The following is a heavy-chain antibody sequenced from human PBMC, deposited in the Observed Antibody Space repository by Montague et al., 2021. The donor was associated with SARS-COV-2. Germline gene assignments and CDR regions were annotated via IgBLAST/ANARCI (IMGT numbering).Heavy chain of an antibody. CDR1: GFSLSTSGMC. Sequence: VKPTQTLTLTCTFSGFSLSTSGMCVSWIRQPPGKALEWLALIDWDDDKYYSTSLKTRLTISKDTSKNQVVLTMTNMDPVDTATYYCARIRDYDILTGSYSGFDYWGQGNPGHRLL. V-gene: IGHV2-70*01. CDR2: IDWDDDK. CDR3: ARIRDYDILTGSYSGFDY. J-gene: IGHJ4*02. D-gene: IGHD3-9*01.